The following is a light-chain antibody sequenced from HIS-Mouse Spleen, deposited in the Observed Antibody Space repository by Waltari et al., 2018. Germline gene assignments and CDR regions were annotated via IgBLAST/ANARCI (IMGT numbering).Light chain of an antibody. V-gene: IGKV1-8*01. CDR3: QQYYSYLPIT. Sequence: AIRMTQSPSSFSASTGDRVTITCRASQGISSYLAWYQQKPGKAPKLLIDAASTLQSGVPSRFSCSGSGTEFTLTISCLQSEDFATYYCQQYYSYLPITFGQGTRLEIK. CDR2: AAS. CDR1: QGISSY. J-gene: IGKJ5*01.